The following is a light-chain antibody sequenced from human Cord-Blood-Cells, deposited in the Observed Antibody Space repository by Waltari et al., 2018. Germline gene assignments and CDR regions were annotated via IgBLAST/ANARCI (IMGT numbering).Light chain of an antibody. CDR1: SSNIGAGYD. CDR2: GNS. V-gene: IGLV1-40*01. J-gene: IGLJ3*02. CDR3: QSYDSSLSGSV. Sequence: QSVLTQPPSVSGAPGQRVTISCTGSSSNIGAGYDVHWYQQLPGTDPKLLICGNSNRPSGVPDRFSGSKSGTSASLAITGLQAEDEADYYCQSYDSSLSGSVFGGGTKLTVL.